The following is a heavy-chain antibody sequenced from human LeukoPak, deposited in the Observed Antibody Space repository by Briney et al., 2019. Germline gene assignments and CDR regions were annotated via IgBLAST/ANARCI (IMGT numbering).Heavy chain of an antibody. J-gene: IGHJ5*02. CDR1: GYSFTSYW. D-gene: IGHD1-26*01. CDR3: ARHGLETGYSYNWFDL. Sequence: GESLKISCKGSGYSFTSYWIGWVRQMPGKGLEWMGIIYPGDSDTRYSPSFQGQVTISADKSISTAYLQWSSLKASDTAMYYCARHGLETGYSYNWFDLWGQGTLVTVSS. CDR2: IYPGDSDT. V-gene: IGHV5-51*01.